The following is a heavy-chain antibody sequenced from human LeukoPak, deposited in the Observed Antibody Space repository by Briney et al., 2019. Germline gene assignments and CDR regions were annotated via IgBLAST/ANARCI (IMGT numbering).Heavy chain of an antibody. CDR2: IIPIFGTA. CDR1: GGTFSSYA. D-gene: IGHD6-13*01. V-gene: IGHV1-69*01. CDR3: ARGDSSSWYNPYYYGMDV. J-gene: IGHJ6*02. Sequence: ASVKVSCKASGGTFSSYAIGWVRQAPGQGLEWMGGIIPIFGTANYAQKFQGRVTITADESTSTAYMELSSLRSEDTAVYYCARGDSSSWYNPYYYGMDVWGQGTTVTVPS.